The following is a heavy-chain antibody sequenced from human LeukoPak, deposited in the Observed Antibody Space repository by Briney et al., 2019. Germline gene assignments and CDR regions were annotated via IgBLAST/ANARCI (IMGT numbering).Heavy chain of an antibody. V-gene: IGHV3-15*01. Sequence: GGSLRLSCAASGFTFSNAWMSWVRQAPGKGLEWVGRIKSKTDGGTTDYAAPVKGRFTISRDDSKNTLCLQMNSLKTEDTAVYYCTTGVRYDYVWGSYRYSRYFDYWGQGTLVTVSS. D-gene: IGHD3-16*02. CDR3: TTGVRYDYVWGSYRYSRYFDY. J-gene: IGHJ4*02. CDR2: IKSKTDGGTT. CDR1: GFTFSNAW.